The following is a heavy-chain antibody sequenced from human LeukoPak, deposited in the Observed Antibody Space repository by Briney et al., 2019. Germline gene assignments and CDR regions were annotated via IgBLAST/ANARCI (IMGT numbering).Heavy chain of an antibody. CDR1: GFTFSSYE. CDR2: ISSSGSSI. D-gene: IGHD6-13*01. Sequence: GSLRLSCAASGFTFSSYEMNWVRQAPGKGLEWVSYISSSGSSIYYADSVKGRFTIARDNAKSSVYLQMNSLRAEDTAVYYCASIASRKQLVDYWGQGTLVTVSS. J-gene: IGHJ4*02. V-gene: IGHV3-48*03. CDR3: ASIASRKQLVDY.